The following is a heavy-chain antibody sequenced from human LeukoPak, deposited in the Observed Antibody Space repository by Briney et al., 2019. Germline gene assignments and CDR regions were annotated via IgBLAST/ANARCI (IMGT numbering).Heavy chain of an antibody. J-gene: IGHJ4*02. V-gene: IGHV1-2*02. CDR1: GYTFTGYY. D-gene: IGHD3-22*01. Sequence: ASVKVSCKASGYTFTGYYIHWVRQAPGQGLEWMGWINPNSGGTNYAPTFQGRVTMTRDTSISTAYMELSSLRSDDTAVYYCARDYPSKDSSTYYYLFSKYFDYWGQGTLSPSPQ. CDR3: ARDYPSKDSSTYYYLFSKYFDY. CDR2: INPNSGGT.